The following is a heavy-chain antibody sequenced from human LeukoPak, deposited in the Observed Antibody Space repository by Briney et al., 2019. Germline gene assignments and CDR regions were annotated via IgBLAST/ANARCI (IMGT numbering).Heavy chain of an antibody. D-gene: IGHD1-26*01. CDR3: AKDSHSIYTGIVGATAFDY. Sequence: GGSLRLSCAASGFTFSSYAMSWVRPAPGKGLEWVSAISGSGGSTYYADSVKGRFTISRDNSKNTLYLQMNSLRAEDTAVYYCAKDSHSIYTGIVGATAFDYWGQGTLVTVSS. CDR1: GFTFSSYA. J-gene: IGHJ4*02. V-gene: IGHV3-23*01. CDR2: ISGSGGST.